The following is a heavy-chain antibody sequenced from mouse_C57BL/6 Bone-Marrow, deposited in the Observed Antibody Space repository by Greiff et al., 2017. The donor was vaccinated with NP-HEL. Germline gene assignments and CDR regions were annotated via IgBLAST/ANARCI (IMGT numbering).Heavy chain of an antibody. CDR3: ASGNYGRGFAY. CDR2: IYPRSGNT. V-gene: IGHV1-81*01. J-gene: IGHJ3*01. Sequence: VKLQESGAELARPGASVKLSCKASGYTFTSYGISWVKQRTGQGLEWIGEIYPRSGNTYYNEKFKGKATLTADKSSSTAYMELRSLTSEDSAVYFCASGNYGRGFAYWGQGTLVTVSA. CDR1: GYTFTSYG. D-gene: IGHD1-1*01.